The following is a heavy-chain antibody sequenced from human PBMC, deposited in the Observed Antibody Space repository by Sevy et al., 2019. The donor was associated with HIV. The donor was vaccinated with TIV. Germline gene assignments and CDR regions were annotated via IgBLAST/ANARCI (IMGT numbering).Heavy chain of an antibody. CDR2: INSGGGST. Sequence: GGSLRLSCAASGFTFTEFVMSWVRQSPGKGLEWVSTINSGGGSTYYADSVKGRFTISRDNSQNTLDLQMNSLRAEDTAVYYCAKDVVGGYYDSSGYSDHWGQGTLDTVSS. CDR1: GFTFTEFV. CDR3: AKDVVGGYYDSSGYSDH. J-gene: IGHJ4*02. V-gene: IGHV3-23*01. D-gene: IGHD3-22*01.